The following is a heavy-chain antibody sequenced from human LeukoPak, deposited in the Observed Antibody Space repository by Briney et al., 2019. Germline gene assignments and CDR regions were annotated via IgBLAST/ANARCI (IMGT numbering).Heavy chain of an antibody. CDR1: GYTFTSYG. Sequence: ASVKVSFKCSGYTFTSYGISWVRQAPGQGLEGMGWISAYNGNTNYAQKLHGRVTMTTDTSTSTAYMALRSLRSDEAAVYYCARRSGSEGPDYWGQGTMVTVSS. CDR2: ISAYNGNT. J-gene: IGHJ4*02. V-gene: IGHV1-18*01. D-gene: IGHD1-26*01. CDR3: ARRSGSEGPDY.